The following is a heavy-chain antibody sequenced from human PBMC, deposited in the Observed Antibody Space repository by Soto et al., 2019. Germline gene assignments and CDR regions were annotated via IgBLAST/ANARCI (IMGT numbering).Heavy chain of an antibody. Sequence: PGGSLRLSCAASGFTFSSYAMHWVRQAPGKGLEWVAVISYDGSNKYYADSVKGRFTISRDNSKNTLYLQMNSLRAEDTAVYYCARGGGADTTDAFDIWGQGTMVTVSS. J-gene: IGHJ3*02. D-gene: IGHD6-19*01. V-gene: IGHV3-30-3*01. CDR1: GFTFSSYA. CDR3: ARGGGADTTDAFDI. CDR2: ISYDGSNK.